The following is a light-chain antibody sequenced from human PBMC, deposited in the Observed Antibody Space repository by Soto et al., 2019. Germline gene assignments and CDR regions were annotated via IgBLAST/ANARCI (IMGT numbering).Light chain of an antibody. V-gene: IGKV3-20*01. J-gene: IGKJ1*01. CDR2: AAS. CDR1: QSVSTNS. Sequence: EIVLTQSPGTLSLSPGERATLSCRASQSVSTNSLVWYQQKPGQAPRLLIYAASNRATGIPDRFSGSGSGTDFTLTISRLEPEDFAFYYCQQYNNWRTFGQGTKVEI. CDR3: QQYNNWRT.